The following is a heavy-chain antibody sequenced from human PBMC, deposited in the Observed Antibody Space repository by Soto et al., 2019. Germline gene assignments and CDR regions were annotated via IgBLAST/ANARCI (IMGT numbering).Heavy chain of an antibody. D-gene: IGHD5-18*01. CDR1: GGSTTNYY. V-gene: IGHV4-4*07. Sequence: QVQLQESGTGLVKPSETLSLTCTVSGGSTTNYYWSWLRQPAGKGLEYIGRIYGSGRTNYNPSLKNRVTMSVSLNQMSLRLTSVTASDTAVYYCARDFDVNTALDYWYFDLWGRGALVTVSS. CDR2: IYGSGRT. J-gene: IGHJ2*01. CDR3: ARDFDVNTALDYWYFDL.